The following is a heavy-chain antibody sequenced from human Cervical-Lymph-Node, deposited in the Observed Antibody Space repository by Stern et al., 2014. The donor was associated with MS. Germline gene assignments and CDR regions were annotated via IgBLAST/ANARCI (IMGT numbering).Heavy chain of an antibody. V-gene: IGHV3-13*01. CDR3: ARGTHCSGGSCYSSDYFDY. Sequence: MQLVQSGGGLVQPGGSLRLSCAASGFTFSSYDMHWVRQATGKGLEWVSAIGTAGDTSYPGSVKGRFTISRENAKNSLYLQMNSLRAGDTAVYYCARGTHCSGGSCYSSDYFDYWGQGTLVTVSS. D-gene: IGHD2-15*01. J-gene: IGHJ4*02. CDR2: IGTAGDT. CDR1: GFTFSSYD.